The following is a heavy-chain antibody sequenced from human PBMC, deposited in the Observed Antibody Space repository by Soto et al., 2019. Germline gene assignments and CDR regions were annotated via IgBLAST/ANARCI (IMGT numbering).Heavy chain of an antibody. CDR2: IRSKAYGGTT. CDR3: TSGDTYYYYGMDV. CDR1: GFTFGDYA. D-gene: IGHD2-21*01. V-gene: IGHV3-49*04. J-gene: IGHJ6*02. Sequence: GGSLRLSCTASGFTFGDYAMSWVRQAPGKGLEWVGFIRSKAYGGTTEYAASVKGRFTISRDDSKSIAYLQMNSLKTEDTAVYYCTSGDTYYYYGMDVWGQGTTVTVS.